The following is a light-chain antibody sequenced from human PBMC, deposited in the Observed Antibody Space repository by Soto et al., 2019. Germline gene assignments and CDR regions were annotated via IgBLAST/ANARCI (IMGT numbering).Light chain of an antibody. CDR3: QLYNSYTWT. V-gene: IGKV1-5*03. CDR1: QSISNW. J-gene: IGKJ1*01. CDR2: KAS. Sequence: IQMTQSPSTLSASVGDRVIITCRASQSISNWLAWYQQKPGKAPKLLIYKASSLESGVPSRFSGSGSGTEFTLTISSLQPDDFATYYCQLYNSYTWTFGQGTKVEIK.